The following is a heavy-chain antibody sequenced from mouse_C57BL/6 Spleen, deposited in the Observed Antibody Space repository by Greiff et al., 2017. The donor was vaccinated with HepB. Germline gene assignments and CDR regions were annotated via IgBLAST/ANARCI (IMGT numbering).Heavy chain of an antibody. CDR1: GFTFSDYG. CDR2: ISSGSSTI. D-gene: IGHD2-4*01. Sequence: EVKLVESGGGLVKPGGSLKLSCAASGFTFSDYGMHWVRQAPEKGLEWVAYISSGSSTIYYADTVKGRFTISRDNAKNTLFLQMTSLRSEDTAMYYCARGYDYDGMDYWGQGTSVTVSS. V-gene: IGHV5-17*01. J-gene: IGHJ4*01. CDR3: ARGYDYDGMDY.